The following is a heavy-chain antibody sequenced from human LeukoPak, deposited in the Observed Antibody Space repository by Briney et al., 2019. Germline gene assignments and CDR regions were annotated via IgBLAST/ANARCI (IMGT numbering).Heavy chain of an antibody. V-gene: IGHV3-23*01. Sequence: GGSLRLSCAASGFTFSSYAMSWVRQAPGKGLEWVSAISGSGGSTYYADSVKGRFTISRDNSKNTLYLQMNSLRAEDTAVYYCAKDWVHCSGGSCYLYYFDYWGQGTLVTVSS. D-gene: IGHD2-15*01. CDR1: GFTFSSYA. CDR2: ISGSGGST. J-gene: IGHJ4*02. CDR3: AKDWVHCSGGSCYLYYFDY.